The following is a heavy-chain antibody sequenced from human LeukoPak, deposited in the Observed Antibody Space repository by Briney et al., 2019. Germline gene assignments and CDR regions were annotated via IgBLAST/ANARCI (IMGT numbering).Heavy chain of an antibody. CDR2: INHSEST. Sequence: ASETLSLTCAVYGGSLSGYYWSWIRQPPGKGREWIGEINHSESTNYNPSLKSRVTISVDTSKNQFSLKLSSVTAADTAVYYCARGLFGAAPRLFDYWGQGTLVTVSS. CDR1: GGSLSGYY. J-gene: IGHJ4*02. V-gene: IGHV4-34*01. CDR3: ARGLFGAAPRLFDY. D-gene: IGHD6-6*01.